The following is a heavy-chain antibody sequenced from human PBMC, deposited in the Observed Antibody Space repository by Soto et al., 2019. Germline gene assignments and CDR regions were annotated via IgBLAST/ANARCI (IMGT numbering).Heavy chain of an antibody. D-gene: IGHD2-8*01. CDR3: ARTRMVYANCYCYYYGMDG. Sequence: SETLSLTCAVYGGSFSGYYWSWIRQPPGKGLEWIGEINHSGSTNYNPSLKSRVTISVDTSKNQFSLKLSSVTAADTAVYYCARTRMVYANCYCYYYGMDGWGQGTTVTV. J-gene: IGHJ6*02. CDR1: GGSFSGYY. V-gene: IGHV4-34*01. CDR2: INHSGST.